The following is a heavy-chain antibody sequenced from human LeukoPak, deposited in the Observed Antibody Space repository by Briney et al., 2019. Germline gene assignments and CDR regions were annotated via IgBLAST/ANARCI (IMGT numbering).Heavy chain of an antibody. CDR1: GDSMNCGLSY. CDR2: IYYSGST. CDR3: ARQLYDKTGRPLDS. Sequence: SETLSLTCSVSGDSMNCGLSYWVWIRQPPGKGLEWIGTIYYSGSTGSTFYNPSLKSRVTISVDTSKNQFSLNLSSVTAADTAIYCCARQLYDKTGRPLDSWGQGTLVTVSS. J-gene: IGHJ4*02. V-gene: IGHV4-39*01. D-gene: IGHD3-9*01.